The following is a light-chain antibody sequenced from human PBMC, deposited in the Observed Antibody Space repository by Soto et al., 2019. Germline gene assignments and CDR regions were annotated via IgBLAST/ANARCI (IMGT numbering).Light chain of an antibody. V-gene: IGKV3-20*01. CDR3: HQYCQSQCT. CDR2: GAS. J-gene: IGKJ1*01. CDR1: QSVSSGH. Sequence: DIVLTQSPGTLSLSPGERASLSCRASQSVSSGHLAWYQQTPGQAPRLLIYGASSSATGIPDRFSGSGSGTDFTLTISRLEPEDYAVYYCHQYCQSQCTFGQGTKVEIK.